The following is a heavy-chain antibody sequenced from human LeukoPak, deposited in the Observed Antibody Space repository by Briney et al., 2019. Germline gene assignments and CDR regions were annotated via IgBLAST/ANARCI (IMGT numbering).Heavy chain of an antibody. CDR2: INPSGGST. Sequence: ASVKVSCKASGYTFTSYYMHWVRQAPGQGLEWMGIINPSGGSTSYAQKFQGRVTISVDTSKNQFSLKLSSVTAADTAVYYCARSQQLVLDWFDPWGQGTLVTVSS. CDR1: GYTFTSYY. D-gene: IGHD6-13*01. V-gene: IGHV1-46*01. J-gene: IGHJ5*02. CDR3: ARSQQLVLDWFDP.